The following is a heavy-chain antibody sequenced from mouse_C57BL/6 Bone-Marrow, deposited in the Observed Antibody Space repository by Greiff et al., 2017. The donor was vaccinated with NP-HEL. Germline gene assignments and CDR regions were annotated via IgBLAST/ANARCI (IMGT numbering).Heavy chain of an antibody. Sequence: EVMLVESGGGLVKPGGSLKLSCAASGFTFSSYAMSWVRQTPEKRLEWVATISDGGSYTYYPDNVKGRFPISRDNAKNNLYLQMSHLKSEDTAMYYCARDDPPGFAYWGQGTLVTVSA. J-gene: IGHJ3*01. CDR2: ISDGGSYT. V-gene: IGHV5-4*01. CDR3: ARDDPPGFAY. CDR1: GFTFSSYA.